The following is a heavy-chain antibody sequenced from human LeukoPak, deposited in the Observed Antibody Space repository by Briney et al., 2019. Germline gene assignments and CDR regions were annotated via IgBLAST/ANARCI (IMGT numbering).Heavy chain of an antibody. Sequence: GASVKVSCKTSGYSFTDYYMHWVRQAPGQGLEWMGWINPNSGGTSSAQKLQGRVTVTRDTSITTVYMEVSWLTSDDTAIYYCARADRLHGGPYLIGPWGQGTLVTVSS. CDR3: ARADRLHGGPYLIGP. D-gene: IGHD2-21*01. V-gene: IGHV1-2*02. CDR2: INPNSGGT. CDR1: GYSFTDYY. J-gene: IGHJ5*02.